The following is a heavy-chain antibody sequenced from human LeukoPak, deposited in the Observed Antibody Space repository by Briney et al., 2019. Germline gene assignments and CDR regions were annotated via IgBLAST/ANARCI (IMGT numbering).Heavy chain of an antibody. J-gene: IGHJ3*01. D-gene: IGHD2-8*01. V-gene: IGHV4-39*01. CDR1: GGSISSSSYY. CDR2: IYYSGST. CDR3: ARQLRSNLAGAFDV. Sequence: SETLSLTCTVSGGSISSSSYYWGWIRQPPGKGLEWIGGIYYSGSTYYNPSLKSRVTISVDTSKNQFSLILSSVTAADTAVYYCARQLRSNLAGAFDVWGQGTMVTVSS.